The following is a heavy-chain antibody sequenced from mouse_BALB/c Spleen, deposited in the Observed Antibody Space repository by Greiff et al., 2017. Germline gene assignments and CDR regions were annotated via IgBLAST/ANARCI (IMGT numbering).Heavy chain of an antibody. CDR1: GYTFTSYV. D-gene: IGHD1-1*01. V-gene: IGHV1-14*01. Sequence: EVQLQQSGPELVKPGASVKMSCKASGYTFTSYVMHWVKQKPGQGLEWIGYINPYNDGTKYNEKFKGKATLTSDKSSSTAYMELSSLTSEDSAVYYCARESYGSSYDWYFDVWGAGTTVTVSS. CDR2: INPYNDGT. CDR3: ARESYGSSYDWYFDV. J-gene: IGHJ1*01.